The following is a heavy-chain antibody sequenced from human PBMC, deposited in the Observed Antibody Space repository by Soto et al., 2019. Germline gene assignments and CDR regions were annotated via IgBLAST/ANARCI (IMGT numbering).Heavy chain of an antibody. Sequence: SETLSLTCTVSGGSISSYYWSWIRQPAGKGLEWIGRIYTSGSTNYNPSLKSRVTMSVDTSKNQFSLKLSSVAAADTAVYYCAREGYSSGWYRDYYYYYGMDVWGQGTTVTVSS. D-gene: IGHD6-19*01. J-gene: IGHJ6*02. CDR2: IYTSGST. V-gene: IGHV4-4*07. CDR1: GGSISSYY. CDR3: AREGYSSGWYRDYYYYYGMDV.